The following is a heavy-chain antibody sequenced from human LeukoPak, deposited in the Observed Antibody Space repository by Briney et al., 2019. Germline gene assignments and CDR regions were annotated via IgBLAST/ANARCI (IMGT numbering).Heavy chain of an antibody. CDR1: GFTFSNAW. V-gene: IGHV3-15*01. CDR3: TTDIVVVPAARL. D-gene: IGHD2-2*01. J-gene: IGHJ4*02. Sequence: GGSLRLSCAASGFTFSNAWMSWVRQAPGKGLEWVGRIKSKTDGGTTDYAAPVKGRFTISRDDSKNTLYLQMNSLKTEDTAVYYCTTDIVVVPAARLWGQGTLFPVSS. CDR2: IKSKTDGGTT.